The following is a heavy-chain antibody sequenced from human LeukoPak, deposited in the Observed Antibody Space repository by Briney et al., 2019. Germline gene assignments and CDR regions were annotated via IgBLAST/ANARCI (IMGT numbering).Heavy chain of an antibody. V-gene: IGHV3-21*01. CDR3: ARDIVVVVAATGFDY. J-gene: IGHJ4*02. CDR1: GFTFSSYS. CDR2: ISSSSSYI. Sequence: GGSLRLSCAASGFTFSSYSMNWVRQAPGKGLEWVSSISSSSSYIYYADSVKGRFTISRDNAKNSLYLQMNSLRAEDTAVYYCARDIVVVVAATGFDYWGQGTLVTVSS. D-gene: IGHD2-15*01.